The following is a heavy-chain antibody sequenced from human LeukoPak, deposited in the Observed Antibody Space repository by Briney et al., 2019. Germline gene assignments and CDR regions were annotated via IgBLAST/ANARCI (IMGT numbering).Heavy chain of an antibody. D-gene: IGHD3-22*01. J-gene: IGHJ4*02. CDR2: ISWNSGSI. CDR3: AKDIRPYYYDSSGYGFDY. Sequence: GGSLRLSCAASGFTFDDYAMHWVRQAPGKGLEWVSGISWNSGSIGYADSVKGRFTISRDSAKNSLYLQMNSLRAEDMALYYCAKDIRPYYYDSSGYGFDYWGQGTLVTVSS. CDR1: GFTFDDYA. V-gene: IGHV3-9*03.